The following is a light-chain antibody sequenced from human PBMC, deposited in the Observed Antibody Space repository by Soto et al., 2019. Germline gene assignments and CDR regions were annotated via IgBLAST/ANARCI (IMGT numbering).Light chain of an antibody. Sequence: DIQMTQSPSSLSASARDRVTITGRASQGISNYLAWYQQQPGKVPKLLIYAASTLQSGVPSRLSGSGSGTAFTLTISSLEPEDVETYYCQKYDSAPCTFGQGTKVEIK. J-gene: IGKJ1*01. CDR2: AAS. CDR3: QKYDSAPCT. CDR1: QGISNY. V-gene: IGKV1-27*01.